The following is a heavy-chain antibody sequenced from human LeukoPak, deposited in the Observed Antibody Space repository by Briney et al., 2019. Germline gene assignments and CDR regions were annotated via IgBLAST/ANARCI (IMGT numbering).Heavy chain of an antibody. CDR2: GYYSGSS. D-gene: IGHD5-12*01. CDR3: VSLWLRWGIDY. V-gene: IGHV4-39*01. Sequence: SETLSLTCSVSGASTNTDSYFWGWIRQPPGKGLEWIGSGYYSGSSHYNPSLKSRVTISVDTSKNQFSLRVSSVTAADTAVYYCVSLWLRWGIDYWGQGSLVSASS. J-gene: IGHJ4*02. CDR1: GASTNTDSYF.